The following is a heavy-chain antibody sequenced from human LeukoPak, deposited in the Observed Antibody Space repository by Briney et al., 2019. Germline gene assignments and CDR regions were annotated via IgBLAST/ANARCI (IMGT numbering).Heavy chain of an antibody. V-gene: IGHV3-7*03. CDR2: IKEDGTET. Sequence: GGCLRLSCAASGSMLSSNWASWVRMAPGKGLEWVANIKEDGTETYYVDSVKGRFTISRDNAKNSLYLQMNSLRVEDTAVYYCAKEGRSLQTYWGQGTLVTVSS. CDR1: GSMLSSNW. J-gene: IGHJ4*02. CDR3: AKEGRSLQTY. D-gene: IGHD5-24*01.